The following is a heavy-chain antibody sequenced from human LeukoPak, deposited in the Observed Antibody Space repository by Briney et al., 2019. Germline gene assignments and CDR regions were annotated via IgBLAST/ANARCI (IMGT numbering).Heavy chain of an antibody. V-gene: IGHV3-30-3*01. CDR1: GFTFSNYA. CDR2: ISYDGSNK. CDR3: ARVGGYCSSTSCQHDHSYFDY. Sequence: SGGSLRLSCAASGFTFSNYAMHWVRQAPGKGLEWVAVISYDGSNKYYADSVKGRFTISRDNSKNTLYLQMNSLRAEDTAVYYCARVGGYCSSTSCQHDHSYFDYWGQGTLVTVSS. D-gene: IGHD2-2*01. J-gene: IGHJ4*02.